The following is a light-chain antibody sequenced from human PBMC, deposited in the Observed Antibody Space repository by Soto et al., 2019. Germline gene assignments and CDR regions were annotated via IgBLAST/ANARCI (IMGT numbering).Light chain of an antibody. J-gene: IGKJ5*01. V-gene: IGKV1-9*01. Sequence: DIQLTQSQSFLSASQGDRVTITCRASHDISSYLTWYQQKPGKAPTVLIYAASTLQGGVPSRFSGSGSGTEFTLTISSLQSEDFASYYCQQHKDYPLTFGRGTRLEIK. CDR1: HDISSY. CDR3: QQHKDYPLT. CDR2: AAS.